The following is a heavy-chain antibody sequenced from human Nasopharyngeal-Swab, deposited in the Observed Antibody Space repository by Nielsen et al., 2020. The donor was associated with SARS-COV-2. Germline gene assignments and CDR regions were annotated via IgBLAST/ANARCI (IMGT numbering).Heavy chain of an antibody. V-gene: IGHV3-30-3*01. D-gene: IGHD3-22*01. CDR2: ISYDGSNK. J-gene: IGHJ4*02. Sequence: GGSLRLSCEASGFTFSSYAMHWVRQAPGKGLEGVAVISYDGSNKYYADSVKGRFTISRDNSKNTLYLQMNSLRAEDTAVYYCARALDKTYYYDSSGGYYFDYWGQGTLVTVSS. CDR3: ARALDKTYYYDSSGGYYFDY. CDR1: GFTFSSYA.